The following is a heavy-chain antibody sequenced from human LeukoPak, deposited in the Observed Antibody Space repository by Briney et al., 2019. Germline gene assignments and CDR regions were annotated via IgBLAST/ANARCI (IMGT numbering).Heavy chain of an antibody. CDR2: INHSGST. Sequence: PGGSLRLSCAASGFTFSSYAMSWVRQAPGKGLEWIGEINHSGSTNYNPSLKSRVTISVDTSKNQFSLKLSSVTAADTAVYYCARGSSSWSLYPRGFDPWGQGTLVTVSS. V-gene: IGHV4-34*01. D-gene: IGHD6-13*01. J-gene: IGHJ5*02. CDR3: ARGSSSWSLYPRGFDP. CDR1: GFTFSSYA.